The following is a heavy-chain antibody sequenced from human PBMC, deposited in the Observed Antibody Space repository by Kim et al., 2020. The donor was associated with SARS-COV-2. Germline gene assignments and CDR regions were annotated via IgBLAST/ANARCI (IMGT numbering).Heavy chain of an antibody. CDR2: ISYDESNK. J-gene: IGHJ6*02. CDR1: GFTFSSYG. D-gene: IGHD3-10*01. CDR3: AKESGSGSYYAWTYYYYGTGV. Sequence: GWSLRLSCAASGFTFSSYGMHWVRQAPGKGLEWVAVISYDESNKYYADSVKGRFTISRDNSKNTLYLQMNSLRAEDTAVYYCAKESGSGSYYAWTYYYYGTGVGGQGHAITVS. V-gene: IGHV3-30*18.